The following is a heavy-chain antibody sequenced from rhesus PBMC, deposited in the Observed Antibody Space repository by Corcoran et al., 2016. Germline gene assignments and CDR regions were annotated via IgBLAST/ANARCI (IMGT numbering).Heavy chain of an antibody. CDR2: IYGSSTIT. Sequence: QVQLQESGPGVVKPSETLSLTCAVSGGSISDSYRWSWIRQPPGKGLEWIGYIYGSSTITNYNPSLNSLGTISKDTSKNQFSLKLSSVTAADTAVYYCARIYSSGPDYWGQGVLVTVSS. D-gene: IGHD6-31*01. CDR3: ARIYSSGPDY. V-gene: IGHV4S10*01. CDR1: GGSISDSYR. J-gene: IGHJ4*01.